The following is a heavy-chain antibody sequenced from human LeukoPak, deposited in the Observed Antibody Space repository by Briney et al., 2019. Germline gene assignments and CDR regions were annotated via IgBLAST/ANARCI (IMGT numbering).Heavy chain of an antibody. CDR2: ISASGST. CDR1: GGSISSSY. D-gene: IGHD3-10*01. V-gene: IGHV4-4*07. Sequence: SETLSLTCTVSGGSISSSYWSWIRQPAGKGLEWIGRISASGSTKYNPSLKSRVSMSVDTSKNQSSLKLSPVTAADTAVYYCARAGESRKTMVRGVYYDYYGMDVWGQGTTVTVSS. J-gene: IGHJ6*02. CDR3: ARAGESRKTMVRGVYYDYYGMDV.